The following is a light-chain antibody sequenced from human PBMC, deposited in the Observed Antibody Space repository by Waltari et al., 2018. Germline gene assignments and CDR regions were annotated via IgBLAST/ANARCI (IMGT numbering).Light chain of an antibody. Sequence: SFVLTQPPSVSVAPGKTARITCGGNDIGSKSVNWYQQKPDQAPLLVIYYDSDRPSGIPERFSGSNSGNTATLTISRVEAGDEADYYCQVWDSYGDHLVVFGGGTNLSVV. V-gene: IGLV3-21*01. CDR1: DIGSKS. J-gene: IGLJ2*01. CDR3: QVWDSYGDHLVV. CDR2: YDS.